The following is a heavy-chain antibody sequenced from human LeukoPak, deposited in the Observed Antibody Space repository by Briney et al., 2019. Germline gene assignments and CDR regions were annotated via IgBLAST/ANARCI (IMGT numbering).Heavy chain of an antibody. CDR3: AKDSSGWYSFLDY. J-gene: IGHJ4*02. V-gene: IGHV3-23*01. D-gene: IGHD6-19*01. CDR1: GLSISNYA. CDR2: TSTSGGST. Sequence: GESLRLSCAASGLSISNYAMSWVRQAPGKGLEWVSGTSTSGGSTYSADSVKGRFTISRDNSKNTLFLQMNSLRAEDTAVYHCAKDSSGWYSFLDYWGQGTLVTVSS.